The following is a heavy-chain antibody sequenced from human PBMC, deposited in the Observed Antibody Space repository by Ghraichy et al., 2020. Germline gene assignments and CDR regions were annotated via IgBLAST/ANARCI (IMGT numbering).Heavy chain of an antibody. J-gene: IGHJ6*02. CDR2: ISGSGGST. CDR1: GFTFSSYA. CDR3: AKGGPLGYCSSTSCYMGDYYYGMDV. D-gene: IGHD2-2*02. V-gene: IGHV3-23*01. Sequence: GGSLRLSCAASGFTFSSYAMSWVRQAPGKGLEWVSAISGSGGSTYYADSVKGRFTISRDNSKNTLYLQMNSLRAEDTAVYYCAKGGPLGYCSSTSCYMGDYYYGMDVWGQGTTVTVSS.